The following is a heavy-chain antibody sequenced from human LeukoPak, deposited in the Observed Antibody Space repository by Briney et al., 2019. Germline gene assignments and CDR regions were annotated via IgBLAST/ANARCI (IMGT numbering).Heavy chain of an antibody. D-gene: IGHD3-22*01. CDR1: GFTVSSNY. CDR2: IYSGGST. J-gene: IGHJ3*02. V-gene: IGHV3-53*01. CDR3: AGTYYYDSSGYSAFDI. Sequence: GGSLRLSCAASGFTVSSNYMSWVRQAPGKGLEWVSVIYSGGSTYYADSVKGRFTISRNNSKNTLYLQMNSLRAEDTAVYYCAGTYYYDSSGYSAFDIWGQGTMVTVSS.